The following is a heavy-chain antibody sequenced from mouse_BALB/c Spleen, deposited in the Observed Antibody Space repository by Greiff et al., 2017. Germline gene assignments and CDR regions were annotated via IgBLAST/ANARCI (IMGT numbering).Heavy chain of an antibody. Sequence: QVQLQQSGAELMKPGASVKISCKATGYTLSSYWIEWVKQRPGHGLEWIGEILPGSGSTNYNEKFKGKATFTADTSSNTAYMQLSSLTSEDSAVYYCARSTMITTKAYWGQGTLVTVSA. D-gene: IGHD2-4*01. J-gene: IGHJ3*01. V-gene: IGHV1-9*01. CDR3: ARSTMITTKAY. CDR2: ILPGSGST. CDR1: GYTLSSYW.